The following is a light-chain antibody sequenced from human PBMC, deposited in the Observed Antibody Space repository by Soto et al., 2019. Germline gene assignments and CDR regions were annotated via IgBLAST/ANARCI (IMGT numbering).Light chain of an antibody. CDR1: SSDVGGYNY. J-gene: IGLJ2*01. CDR3: SSYTSSSTYVV. Sequence: QSVLTQPASVSGSPGQSITISCTGTSSDVGGYNYVSWYQQHPGKAPKLMIYDVSNRPSGVSNRFSGSKSGNTASLTISGLQAEDEAAYYCSSYTSSSTYVVFGGGTKLTV. V-gene: IGLV2-14*01. CDR2: DVS.